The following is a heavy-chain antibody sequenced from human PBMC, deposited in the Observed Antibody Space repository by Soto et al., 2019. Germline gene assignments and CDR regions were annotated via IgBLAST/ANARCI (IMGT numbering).Heavy chain of an antibody. CDR1: RGSISSSSHY. V-gene: IGHV4-39*01. J-gene: IGHJ6*03. D-gene: IGHD2-15*01. CDR2: IYYSGTT. Sequence: SETLSLTCTVSRGSISSSSHYWGWIRQPPGKGLEWIGNIYYSGTTNYNPSLKSRVTISVDTSKNQFSLYLGSVTAADTAVYYCARTELGYCSGGSCYSFYYYYMDVWGKGTTVTVSS. CDR3: ARTELGYCSGGSCYSFYYYYMDV.